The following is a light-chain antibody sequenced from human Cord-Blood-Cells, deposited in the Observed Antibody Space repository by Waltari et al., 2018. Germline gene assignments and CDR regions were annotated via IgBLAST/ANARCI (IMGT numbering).Light chain of an antibody. J-gene: IGKJ1*01. CDR1: QGVSSY. V-gene: IGKV3-11*01. Sequence: DIVLTQSPATLSLSPGERATLSCRASQGVSSYLARYQQKPGQAPRLPIYDASNRATGIPARFSGSGSGTDFTLTISSLEPEDFAVYYCQQRSNWPRTFGQGTKVEIK. CDR3: QQRSNWPRT. CDR2: DAS.